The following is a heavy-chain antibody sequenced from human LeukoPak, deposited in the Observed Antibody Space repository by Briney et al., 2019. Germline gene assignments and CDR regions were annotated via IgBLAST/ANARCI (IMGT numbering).Heavy chain of an antibody. CDR3: ASGQLRYFDWLLRFGY. D-gene: IGHD3-9*01. Sequence: GGSLRLSCAASGFTFSSYAMHWVRQAPGKGLEWVAVISYDGSNKYYADSVKGRFTISRDNSKNTLYLQMNSLRAEDTAVYYCASGQLRYFDWLLRFGYWGQGTLVTVSS. CDR1: GFTFSSYA. J-gene: IGHJ4*02. V-gene: IGHV3-30*04. CDR2: ISYDGSNK.